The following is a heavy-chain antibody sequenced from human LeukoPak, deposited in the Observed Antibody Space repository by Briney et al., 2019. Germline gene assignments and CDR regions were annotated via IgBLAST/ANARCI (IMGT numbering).Heavy chain of an antibody. CDR1: GFTVSSNY. V-gene: IGHV3-66*02. CDR3: ARDRYCSSTSCYNWFDP. J-gene: IGHJ5*02. Sequence: GGSLRLSCAASGFTVSSNYMSWVRQAPGKGLEWVSVMYSGGSTYYADSVKGRFTISRDNSKNTLYLQMNSLRAEDTAVYYCARDRYCSSTSCYNWFDPWGQGTLVTVSS. D-gene: IGHD2-2*01. CDR2: MYSGGST.